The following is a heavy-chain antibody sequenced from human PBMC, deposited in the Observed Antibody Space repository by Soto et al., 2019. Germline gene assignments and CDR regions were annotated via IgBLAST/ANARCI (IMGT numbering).Heavy chain of an antibody. Sequence: PSETLSLTCTVSGGSISSSSYYWGWIRQPPGKGLEWIGSIYYSGSTYYNPSLKSRVTISVDTSKNQFSLKLSPVTAVDTAVYYCARHKYYYDSSGYYRWFDPWGRGTLVTVSS. D-gene: IGHD3-22*01. CDR3: ARHKYYYDSSGYYRWFDP. V-gene: IGHV4-39*01. CDR1: GGSISSSSYY. J-gene: IGHJ5*02. CDR2: IYYSGST.